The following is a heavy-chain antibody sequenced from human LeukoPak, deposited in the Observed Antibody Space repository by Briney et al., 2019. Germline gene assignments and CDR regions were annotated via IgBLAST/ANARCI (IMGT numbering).Heavy chain of an antibody. CDR2: IIPILGIA. D-gene: IGHD1-14*01. J-gene: IGHJ4*02. CDR1: GGTFSSYT. Sequence: ASVKVSCKASGGTFSSYTISWVRQAPGQGLEWMGRIIPILGIANYAQKFQGRVTITADKSTSTAYMELSSLRSEDTAVYYCARSLNHRGDYWGEGTLVTVSS. V-gene: IGHV1-69*02. CDR3: ARSLNHRGDY.